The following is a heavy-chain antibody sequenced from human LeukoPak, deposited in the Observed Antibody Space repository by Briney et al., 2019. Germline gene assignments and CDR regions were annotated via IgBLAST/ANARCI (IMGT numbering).Heavy chain of an antibody. J-gene: IGHJ6*03. D-gene: IGHD3-3*01. CDR1: GFTFSSYS. CDR3: ARGGRVVVAYMDV. CDR2: ISSSSSYI. Sequence: GGSLRLSYAASGFTFSSYSMKWVRQAAGKGLEWVSSISSSSSYIYYADSVKGRFTLSRDNAKNSLYLQMNSMRAEDTAVYYCARGGRVVVAYMDVWGKGTTVTVSS. V-gene: IGHV3-21*01.